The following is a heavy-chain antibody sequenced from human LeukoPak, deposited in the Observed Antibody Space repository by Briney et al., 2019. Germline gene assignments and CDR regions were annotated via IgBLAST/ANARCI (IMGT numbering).Heavy chain of an antibody. J-gene: IGHJ6*04. CDR1: GFIFRDYW. CDR3: SRALEV. V-gene: IGHV3-7*01. Sequence: QAGGSLRLSCEVSGFIFRDYWMDWIRQAPGRGLEWVANINQDGNEKYFVDSVKGRFTISRDNAKNSLHRQMNSLIAEDTAVYYCSRALEVWGKGTTVTVSP. CDR2: INQDGNEK.